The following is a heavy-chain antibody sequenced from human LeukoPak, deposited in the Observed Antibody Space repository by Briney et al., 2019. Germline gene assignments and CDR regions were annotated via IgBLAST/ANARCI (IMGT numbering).Heavy chain of an antibody. Sequence: SETLSLTCAVYGGSFSGYYWSWIRQPPGKGLEWIGEINHSGSTNYNPSLKSRVTTSVHTSKNQFSLKLSSVTAADTAVYYCARIAESSGWSRGRYFQHWGQGTLVTVSS. CDR1: GGSFSGYY. D-gene: IGHD6-19*01. CDR2: INHSGST. CDR3: ARIAESSGWSRGRYFQH. V-gene: IGHV4-34*01. J-gene: IGHJ1*01.